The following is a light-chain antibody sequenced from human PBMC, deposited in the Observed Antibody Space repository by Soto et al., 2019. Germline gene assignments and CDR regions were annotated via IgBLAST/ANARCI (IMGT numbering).Light chain of an antibody. J-gene: IGKJ1*01. Sequence: EIVLTQSPDTLSLSPGERATLSCRASQSVGNNFLAWYQQKPGQAPTLLIYDASSRASGLPDSFSGSGSETDFTLTVSRLELEDFAVYFFHQYGTSHQTFGQGTKVEI. CDR1: QSVGNNF. V-gene: IGKV3-20*01. CDR2: DAS. CDR3: HQYGTSHQT.